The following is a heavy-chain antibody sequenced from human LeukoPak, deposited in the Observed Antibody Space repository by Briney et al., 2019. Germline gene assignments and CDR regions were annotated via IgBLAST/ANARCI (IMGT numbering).Heavy chain of an antibody. J-gene: IGHJ3*01. V-gene: IGHV4-59*01. CDR2: IYHSGST. CDR3: ASSYFDNRAHAFDV. CDR1: GGSISNYY. Sequence: SETLSLTCTVSGGSISNYYWSWIRQPPGKGLEWIGYIYHSGSTNYNPSLKSRVTISVDTSKNQFSLRLSSVTAADTAVYYCASSYFDNRAHAFDVWGQGTMVTVSS. D-gene: IGHD3-22*01.